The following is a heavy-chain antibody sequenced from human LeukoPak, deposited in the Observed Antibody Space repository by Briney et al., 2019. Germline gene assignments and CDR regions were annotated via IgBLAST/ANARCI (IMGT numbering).Heavy chain of an antibody. CDR3: ARGNWEVITPDY. CDR2: IYYSRST. Sequence: SETLSLTCTDSGGSISSFYWSWIRQPPGKGLEWIGSIYYSRSTNYNPSLKSRLTISLDTSKNQFSLKLTSVTAADTAVYYCARGNWEVITPDYWGQGTLVTVSS. D-gene: IGHD3-22*01. CDR1: GGSISSFY. V-gene: IGHV4-59*01. J-gene: IGHJ4*02.